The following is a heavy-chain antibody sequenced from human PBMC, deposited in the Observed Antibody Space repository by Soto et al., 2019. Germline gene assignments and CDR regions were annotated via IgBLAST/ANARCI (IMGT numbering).Heavy chain of an antibody. CDR3: ARVSRSIAVAGTSDI. CDR1: GYTFTSYG. J-gene: IGHJ3*02. Sequence: ASVEVSCKASGYTFTSYGISWVRRAPGQGLEWMGWISAYNGNTNYAQKLQGRVTMTTDTSTSTAYMELRSLRSDDTAVYYCARVSRSIAVAGTSDIWGHGTMVTVSS. D-gene: IGHD6-19*01. V-gene: IGHV1-18*01. CDR2: ISAYNGNT.